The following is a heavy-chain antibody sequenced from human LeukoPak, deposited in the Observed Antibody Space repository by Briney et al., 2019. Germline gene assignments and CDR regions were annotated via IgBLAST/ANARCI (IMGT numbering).Heavy chain of an antibody. Sequence: GGSLRLSCAASGFTFSSYAMSWVRQAPGKGLEWVSAISGSGGSTYYADSVKGRFTISRGNSKNTLYLQMNSLRAEDTAVYYCAKDSVRGVIRGPFDYWGQGTLVTVSS. CDR3: AKDSVRGVIRGPFDY. J-gene: IGHJ4*02. V-gene: IGHV3-23*01. CDR2: ISGSGGST. D-gene: IGHD3-10*01. CDR1: GFTFSSYA.